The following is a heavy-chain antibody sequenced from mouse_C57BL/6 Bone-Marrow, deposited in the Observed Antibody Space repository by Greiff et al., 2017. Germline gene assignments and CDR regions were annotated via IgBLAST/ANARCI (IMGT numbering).Heavy chain of an antibody. V-gene: IGHV5-12*01. D-gene: IGHD2-12*01. CDR1: GFTFSDYY. CDR2: ISNGGGST. J-gene: IGHJ1*03. CDR3: ARQRTCYSDWYFDV. Sequence: EVKVVESGGGLVQPGGSLKLSCAASGFTFSDYYMYWVRQTPEKRLEWVAYISNGGGSTYYPDTVKGRFTISRDNAKNTLYLQVSRLKSEDTAMYYCARQRTCYSDWYFDVWGTGTTVTVSS.